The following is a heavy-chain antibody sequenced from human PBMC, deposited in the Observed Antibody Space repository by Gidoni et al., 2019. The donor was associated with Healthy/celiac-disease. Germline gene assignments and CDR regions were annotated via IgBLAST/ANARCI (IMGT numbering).Heavy chain of an antibody. V-gene: IGHV3-9*01. Sequence: EVQLVESGGGLVPPGRSLRLPCAASGFTFDDYAMPWVRQAPGKGLEWVSGMSWNSGSIGYADSVKCRFTISRDNAKNSLYLQMNSLRAEDTALYYCAKGPASGSGSWGDLPWFDPWGQGTLVTVSS. D-gene: IGHD3-10*01. CDR2: MSWNSGSI. J-gene: IGHJ5*02. CDR1: GFTFDDYA. CDR3: AKGPASGSGSWGDLPWFDP.